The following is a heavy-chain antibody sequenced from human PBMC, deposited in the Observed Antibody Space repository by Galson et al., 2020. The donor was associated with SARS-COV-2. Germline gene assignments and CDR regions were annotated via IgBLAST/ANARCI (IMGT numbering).Heavy chain of an antibody. J-gene: IGHJ4*02. CDR1: GFTFSSYW. D-gene: IGHD3-3*01. CDR2: VKQDGSEK. Sequence: GGSLRLSCAASGFTFSSYWMSWVRQAPGKGLEWVANVKQDGSEKYYVDSVKGRFTISRDNAKNSLYLQMNSLRAEDTAVYYCARDLPQYYDFWSGYYTPELGYWGQGTLVTVSS. V-gene: IGHV3-7*01. CDR3: ARDLPQYYDFWSGYYTPELGY.